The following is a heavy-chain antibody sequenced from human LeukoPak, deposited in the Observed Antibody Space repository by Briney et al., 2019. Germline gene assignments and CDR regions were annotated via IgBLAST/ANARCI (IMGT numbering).Heavy chain of an antibody. Sequence: GASVKVSCKASGGTFSSYAISWVRQAPGQGLEWMGGIIPIFGTANYAQKFQGRVTITADKSTSTAYMELSSLRSEDTAVYYCARWGLGYCSGGSCYKSGNWFDPWGQGTLVTVSS. V-gene: IGHV1-69*06. CDR2: IIPIFGTA. D-gene: IGHD2-15*01. CDR1: GGTFSSYA. CDR3: ARWGLGYCSGGSCYKSGNWFDP. J-gene: IGHJ5*02.